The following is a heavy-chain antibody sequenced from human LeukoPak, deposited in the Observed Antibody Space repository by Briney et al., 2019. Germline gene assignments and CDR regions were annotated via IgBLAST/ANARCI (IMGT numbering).Heavy chain of an antibody. CDR1: GFTFSRYD. Sequence: GGSLRLSCAASGFTFSRYDMHWVRQATGKGLEWVSAIGTAGDTYYPGSVKGRFTISRENAKNSLYLQMNSLRAEDTAVYYCARGGSGGDFDYWGQGTLVTVSS. CDR3: ARGGSGGDFDY. D-gene: IGHD2-21*01. CDR2: IGTAGDT. V-gene: IGHV3-13*01. J-gene: IGHJ4*02.